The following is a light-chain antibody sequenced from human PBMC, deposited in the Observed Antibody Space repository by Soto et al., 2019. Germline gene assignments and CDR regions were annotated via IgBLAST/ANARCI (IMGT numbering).Light chain of an antibody. Sequence: RVTQSPATVSASVGDRVTITCRASQSISSWLAWYQQKPGKAPKLLIYDASSLESGVTSRFSGSGSGTEFTLTIRSLQPDDFAPYYCPQSTSHPCPFGQGT. CDR3: PQSTSHPCP. CDR1: QSISSW. J-gene: IGKJ1*01. V-gene: IGKV1-5*01. CDR2: DAS.